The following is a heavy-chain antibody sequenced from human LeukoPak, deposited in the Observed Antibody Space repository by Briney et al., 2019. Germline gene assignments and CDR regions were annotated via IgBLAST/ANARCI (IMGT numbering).Heavy chain of an antibody. J-gene: IGHJ6*02. V-gene: IGHV3-48*03. CDR2: IDSSGNTR. CDR3: ARSFRRYGMDV. D-gene: IGHD3-10*01. Sequence: GGSLRLSCAASGFIFSSFEMSWVRQTPGKGLQWVSYIDSSGNTRYYADSVKGRFTISRDNAQNSLYLQMNSLRVEDTAVYYCARSFRRYGMDVWGQGTTVTVSS. CDR1: GFIFSSFE.